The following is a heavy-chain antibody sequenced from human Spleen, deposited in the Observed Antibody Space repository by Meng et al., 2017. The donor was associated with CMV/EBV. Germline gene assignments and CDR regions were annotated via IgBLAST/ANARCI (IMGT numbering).Heavy chain of an antibody. CDR1: GFTFRTYA. CDR2: ISADDDTP. Sequence: GESLKISCAASGFTFRTYAMSWVRQPPGKGLEWVSSISADDDTPYYADSVKGRFTISRDNSKNTLYLQMNSLRAEDTAVYYCARDLEPHYSGYYYSAGYWGQGTLVTVSS. V-gene: IGHV3-23*01. J-gene: IGHJ4*02. D-gene: IGHD3-22*01. CDR3: ARDLEPHYSGYYYSAGY.